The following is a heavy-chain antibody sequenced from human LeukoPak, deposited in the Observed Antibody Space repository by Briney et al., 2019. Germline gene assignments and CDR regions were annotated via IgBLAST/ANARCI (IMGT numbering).Heavy chain of an antibody. CDR3: SRSSSWYFPFDY. CDR2: INWNSGNI. Sequence: GGSLRLSCAASGFTFDDYAMHWVRQAPGKGLEWVSGINWNSGNIGYADSVKGRFTISRDNAKNSLYLQMNSLRAEDTALYYCSRSSSWYFPFDYWGQGTPVTVSS. CDR1: GFTFDDYA. V-gene: IGHV3-9*01. J-gene: IGHJ4*02. D-gene: IGHD6-13*01.